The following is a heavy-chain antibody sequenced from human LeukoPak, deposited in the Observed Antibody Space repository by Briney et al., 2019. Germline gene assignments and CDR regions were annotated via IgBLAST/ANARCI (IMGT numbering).Heavy chain of an antibody. D-gene: IGHD2-2*01. V-gene: IGHV3-74*01. CDR2: VNSDGSWT. J-gene: IGHJ4*02. CDR3: VSFYETN. Sequence: GGSLGLSCAASGNYWMHWVRQAPGKGLVWVSHVNSDGSWTSHADSVKGRFTISKDNAKNTVYLQMNNLRTEDTAVYYCVSFYETNWGRGTLVTVSS. CDR1: GNYW.